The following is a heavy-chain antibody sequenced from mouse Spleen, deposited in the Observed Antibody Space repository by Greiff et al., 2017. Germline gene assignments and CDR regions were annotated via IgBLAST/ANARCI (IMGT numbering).Heavy chain of an antibody. V-gene: IGHV5-15*01. CDR3: ARHGYYYGSRGWYFDV. Sequence: EVKLVESGGGLVKPGGSLKLSCAASGFTFSDYGMAWVRQAPGKGPEWVAFISNLAYSIYYADTVTGRFTISRENDKNTLYLEMSSLRSEDTAMYYCARHGYYYGSRGWYFDVWGAGTTVTVSS. D-gene: IGHD1-1*01. J-gene: IGHJ1*01. CDR1: GFTFSDYG. CDR2: ISNLAYSI.